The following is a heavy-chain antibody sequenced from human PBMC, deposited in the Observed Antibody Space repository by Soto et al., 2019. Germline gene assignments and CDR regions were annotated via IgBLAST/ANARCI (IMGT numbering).Heavy chain of an antibody. Sequence: PSETLSLTCTVSGGSISSYYWSWIRQPPGKGLEWIGYIYYSGSTNYNPSLKSRVTISVDTSKNQFSLKLSSVTAADTAVYYCARTAAAPGGTNWFDPWGQGTLVTVSS. D-gene: IGHD6-13*01. V-gene: IGHV4-59*12. CDR2: IYYSGST. CDR1: GGSISSYY. J-gene: IGHJ5*02. CDR3: ARTAAAPGGTNWFDP.